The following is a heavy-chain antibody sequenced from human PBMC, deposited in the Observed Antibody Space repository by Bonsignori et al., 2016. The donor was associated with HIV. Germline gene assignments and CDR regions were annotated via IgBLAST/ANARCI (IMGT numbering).Heavy chain of an antibody. V-gene: IGHV3-30-3*01. D-gene: IGHD6-19*01. J-gene: IGHJ4*02. CDR3: ARGRGSSGWYYFDY. CDR2: ISYDGSNK. Sequence: WIRQPPGKGLEWVAVISYDGSNKYYADSVKGRFTISRDNSKNTLYLQMNSLRAEDTAVYYCARGRGSSGWYYFDYWGQGTLVTVSS.